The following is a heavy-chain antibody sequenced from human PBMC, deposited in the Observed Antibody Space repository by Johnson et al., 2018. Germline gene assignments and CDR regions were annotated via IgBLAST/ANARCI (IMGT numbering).Heavy chain of an antibody. J-gene: IGHJ6*03. CDR3: ARVPLRLGEAYYYYMDV. CDR1: GYTFTSYA. V-gene: IGHV1-3*01. D-gene: IGHD3-16*01. Sequence: QVQLVESGAEVKKPGASVKVSCKASGYTFTSYAMHWVRQAPGQRLEWMGWINAGNGNTKYSQKFQGRVTITRDTSASTAYMELSSLRCEETAVYYCARVPLRLGEAYYYYMDVWGKGTTVTVSS. CDR2: INAGNGNT.